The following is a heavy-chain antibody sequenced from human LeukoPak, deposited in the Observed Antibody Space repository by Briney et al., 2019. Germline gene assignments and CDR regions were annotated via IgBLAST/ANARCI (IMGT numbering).Heavy chain of an antibody. Sequence: EASVKVSCKASGYTFTGYSMHWVRQAPGQGLERMGWINPNSGGTKYAQKLQGRVTMTRDTSISTAYMELSRLTSDDTAVYYCARDLSFDPGDYWGQGTLVTVSS. CDR2: INPNSGGT. D-gene: IGHD3-16*01. CDR1: GYTFTGYS. V-gene: IGHV1-2*02. J-gene: IGHJ4*02. CDR3: ARDLSFDPGDY.